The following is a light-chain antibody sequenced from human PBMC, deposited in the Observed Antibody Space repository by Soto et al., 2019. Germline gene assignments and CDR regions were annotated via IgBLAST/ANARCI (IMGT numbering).Light chain of an antibody. CDR1: QSVNSN. Sequence: EIVMTQSPATLSVSPGERATLSCRASQSVNSNLAWYRQKPGQAPRLLISDAXTRATGVPARFSGSGSGTEFTXXXXXXXXEXSGIYYCQQYNFWPPLTFGGGTKVEIK. CDR2: DAX. J-gene: IGKJ4*01. V-gene: IGKV3-15*01. CDR3: QQYNFWPPLT.